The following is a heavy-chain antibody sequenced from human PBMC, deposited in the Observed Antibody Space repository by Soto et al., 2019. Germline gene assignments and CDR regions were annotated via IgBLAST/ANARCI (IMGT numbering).Heavy chain of an antibody. D-gene: IGHD6-13*01. CDR3: ARDWGYSSSWYEDNCFDP. Sequence: AASVKVSCKASGGTFSSYAITWVRQAPGQGLEWMGGIIPISGTANYAQKFQGRVTITADKSTSTAYMEVSSLRSEDTAVYYCARDWGYSSSWYEDNCFDPWGQGTLVTVSS. CDR2: IIPISGTA. V-gene: IGHV1-69*06. CDR1: GGTFSSYA. J-gene: IGHJ5*02.